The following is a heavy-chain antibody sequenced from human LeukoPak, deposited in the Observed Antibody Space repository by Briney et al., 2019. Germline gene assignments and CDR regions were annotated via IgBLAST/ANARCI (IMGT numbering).Heavy chain of an antibody. D-gene: IGHD4-11*01. J-gene: IGHJ4*02. CDR1: GGSISSSSYY. CDR3: ARGSTTVAYYFDY. CDR2: IYYSGST. V-gene: IGHV4-31*03. Sequence: SETLSLTCTVSGGSISSSSYYWSWIRQHPGKGLEWIGYIYYSGSTYYNPSLKSRVTISVDTSKNQFSLKLSSVTAADTAVYYCARGSTTVAYYFDYWGQGTLVTVSS.